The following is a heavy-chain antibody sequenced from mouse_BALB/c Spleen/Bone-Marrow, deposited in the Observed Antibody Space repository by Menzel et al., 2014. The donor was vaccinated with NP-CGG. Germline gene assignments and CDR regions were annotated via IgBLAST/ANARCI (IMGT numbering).Heavy chain of an antibody. J-gene: IGHJ2*01. Sequence: QVHVKQSGAELVRPGSSVKISCKASGYAFSSYWMNWVKRRPGQGLEWIGQIYPGDGDTNYSGKFKGKATLTADESSSTAYMQLSSLTSEDSAVYFCAFGNYDFDYWGQGTTLTVSS. CDR2: IYPGDGDT. CDR3: AFGNYDFDY. CDR1: GYAFSSYW. V-gene: IGHV1-80*01. D-gene: IGHD2-1*01.